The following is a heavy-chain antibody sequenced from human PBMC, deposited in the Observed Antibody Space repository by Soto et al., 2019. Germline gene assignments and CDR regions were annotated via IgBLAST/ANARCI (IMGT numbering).Heavy chain of an antibody. D-gene: IGHD6-6*01. Sequence: EVQLLESGGGLVQPGGSLRLSCAASGFTFSSYAMSWVRQAPGKGLEWVSAISGSGGSTYYADSVKGRFTISRDNSKNTLYLQMNSLRAEDTAVYYCAKDPSRTIAARPDDGGWFDPWGQGTLVTVSS. V-gene: IGHV3-23*01. CDR2: ISGSGGST. J-gene: IGHJ5*02. CDR1: GFTFSSYA. CDR3: AKDPSRTIAARPDDGGWFDP.